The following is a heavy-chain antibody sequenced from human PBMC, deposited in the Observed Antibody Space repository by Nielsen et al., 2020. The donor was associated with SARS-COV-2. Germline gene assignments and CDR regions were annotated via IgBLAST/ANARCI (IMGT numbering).Heavy chain of an antibody. CDR1: GGAFSGYR. J-gene: IGHJ6*02. CDR3: ARGIYDFLSGSDVSLNGLDV. CDR2: INDSGTT. Sequence: QTLSLTRGVSGGAFSGYRWTWVRQSPGKGLEWLGEINDSGTTNYNPPLTGRVSISQDASKRQLSLKLSSVTAADTALYFCARGIYDFLSGSDVSLNGLDVWGQGTTVTVSS. D-gene: IGHD3-3*01. V-gene: IGHV4-34*01.